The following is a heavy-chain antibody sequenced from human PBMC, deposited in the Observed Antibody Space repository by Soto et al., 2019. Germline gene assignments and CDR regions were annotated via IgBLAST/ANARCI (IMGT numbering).Heavy chain of an antibody. J-gene: IGHJ4*02. V-gene: IGHV1-69*13. CDR1: GGTFSSYA. D-gene: IGHD3-10*01. CDR3: AREATMVRGVIDY. Sequence: SVKVSCKASGGTFSSYAISWVRQAPGQGLEWMGGIIPIFGTANYAQKFQGRVTITADESTSTAYMELSSLRSEDTAVYYCAREATMVRGVIDYWGQGTLVTVSS. CDR2: IIPIFGTA.